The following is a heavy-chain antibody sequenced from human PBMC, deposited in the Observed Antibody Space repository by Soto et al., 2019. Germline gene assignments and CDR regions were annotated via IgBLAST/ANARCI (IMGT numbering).Heavy chain of an antibody. CDR1: GDSISGYY. V-gene: IGHV4-59*01. CDR2: IHYSGNS. J-gene: IGHJ3*02. CDR3: ARMNQLAPKRNAFDI. Sequence: SETLSLTCAVSGDSISGYYWTWIRQSPGKGLEWIGYIHYSGNSNYSPSLKSRVTTSVDTSKNQFSLRLSSVTAADTAVYYCARMNQLAPKRNAFDIWGQGTMVTVSS. D-gene: IGHD1-1*01.